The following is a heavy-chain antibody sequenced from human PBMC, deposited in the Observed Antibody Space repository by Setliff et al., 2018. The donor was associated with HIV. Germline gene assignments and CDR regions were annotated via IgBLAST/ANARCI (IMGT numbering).Heavy chain of an antibody. CDR2: IKQDESEK. CDR1: GFTFSNYW. Sequence: GGSLRLSCAASGFTFSNYWMSWVRQAPGKGLEWVANIKQDESEKYYVDSVKGRFTISRDNAKNSMYLQMNSLRVEDTAVYYCARDNGRYFDRGWFDPWGQGALVTVSS. J-gene: IGHJ5*02. D-gene: IGHD3-9*01. CDR3: ARDNGRYFDRGWFDP. V-gene: IGHV3-7*05.